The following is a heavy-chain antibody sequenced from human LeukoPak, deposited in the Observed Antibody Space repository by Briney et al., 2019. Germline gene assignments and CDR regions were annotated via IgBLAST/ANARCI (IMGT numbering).Heavy chain of an antibody. CDR2: IYDSEIT. J-gene: IGHJ6*02. CDR1: GASISSYD. V-gene: IGHV4-59*08. Sequence: SETLSLTCTVSGASISSYDWSWIRQPPGKGLERIGNIYDSEITSQSPSLKSRVTISVDTSQNKLSLNLSSVTAADTAVYYCARHSRVFYGSGSYFLNSMDVWGQGTTVTVSS. D-gene: IGHD3-10*01. CDR3: ARHSRVFYGSGSYFLNSMDV.